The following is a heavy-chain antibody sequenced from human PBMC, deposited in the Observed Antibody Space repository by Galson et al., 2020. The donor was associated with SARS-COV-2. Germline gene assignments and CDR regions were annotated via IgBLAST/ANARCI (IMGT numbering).Heavy chain of an antibody. CDR1: GGTFSSYA. V-gene: IGHV1-69*13. CDR2: IITISGTA. Sequence: SVKVSCKASGGTFSSYAFSWVRQAPGQGLEWLGGIITISGTANYAQKFQGRVTITADESTSTAHMELSSLRSEDTAVYYCWSTLGYCSGGTCYTYGTFDYWGQGTLVTVSS. J-gene: IGHJ4*02. D-gene: IGHD2-15*01. CDR3: WSTLGYCSGGTCYTYGTFDY.